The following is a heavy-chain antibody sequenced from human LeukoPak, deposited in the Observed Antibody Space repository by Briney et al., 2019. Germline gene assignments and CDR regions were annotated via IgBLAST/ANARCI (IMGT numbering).Heavy chain of an antibody. D-gene: IGHD3-22*01. CDR2: ISDSGGSA. CDR1: GFTFSSYV. CDR3: AKDYSSGYYYVDY. Sequence: GGSLRLSCAASGFTFSSYVMSWVRQAPGKGLEWVSVISDSGGSAYYADSVQGRFTISRDNSKNTLYLQMNSLRAEDTAVYYCAKDYSSGYYYVDYWGQGTLVTVSS. V-gene: IGHV3-23*01. J-gene: IGHJ4*02.